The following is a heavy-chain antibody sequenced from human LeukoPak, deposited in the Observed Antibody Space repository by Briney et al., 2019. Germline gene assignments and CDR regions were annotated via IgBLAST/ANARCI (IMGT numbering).Heavy chain of an antibody. D-gene: IGHD3-10*01. CDR3: ARDFGYF. J-gene: IGHJ4*02. CDR2: ISSSGSII. V-gene: IGHV3-48*03. CDR1: GFTFSNYK. Sequence: PGGSLRLSCAASGFTFSNYKMNWVRQAPGKGLEWVSYISSSGSIIYYSASVRGRFTISRDNAKNSLYLQMNSLRAEDTAVYYCARDFGYFWGQGTLVTVSS.